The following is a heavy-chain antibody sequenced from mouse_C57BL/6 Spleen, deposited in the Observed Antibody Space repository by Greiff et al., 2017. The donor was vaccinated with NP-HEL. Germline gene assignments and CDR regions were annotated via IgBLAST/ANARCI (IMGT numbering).Heavy chain of an antibody. J-gene: IGHJ2*01. D-gene: IGHD2-3*01. CDR3: ARNFYDYYLDY. CDR1: GYTFTSYW. V-gene: IGHV1-50*01. Sequence: VQLQQPGAELVKPGASVKLSCKASGYTFTSYWMQWVKQRPGQGLEWIGEIDPSDSYTNYNQKFKGKATLTVDTSSSTAYMQLSSLTSEDAAVYYCARNFYDYYLDYWGQGTTLTVSS. CDR2: IDPSDSYT.